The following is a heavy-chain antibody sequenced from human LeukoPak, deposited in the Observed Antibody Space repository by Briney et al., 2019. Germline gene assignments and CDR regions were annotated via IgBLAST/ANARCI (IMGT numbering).Heavy chain of an antibody. CDR3: ARCTTVTTGWFGP. Sequence: ASVKVSCKASGGTFSSYAINWVRQAPGQGLEWMGGIIPIFGTANYAQKFQGRVTITADESTSTAYMELSSLRSEDTAVYYCARCTTVTTGWFGPWGQGTLVTVSS. D-gene: IGHD4-11*01. J-gene: IGHJ5*02. CDR2: IIPIFGTA. CDR1: GGTFSSYA. V-gene: IGHV1-69*13.